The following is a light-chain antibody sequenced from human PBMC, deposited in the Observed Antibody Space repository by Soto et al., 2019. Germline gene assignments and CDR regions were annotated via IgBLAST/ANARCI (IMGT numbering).Light chain of an antibody. CDR1: SSDVGGYNY. Sequence: QSALTQPASVSGSPGQSITISCTGTSSDVGGYNYVSWYQQHPGKAPKLMIYEVSNRPSGVPNRFSGSKSGNTASLTISGLQAEDEADYYCSSYTSSSSPYVFGTGTQLTVL. CDR2: EVS. V-gene: IGLV2-14*01. CDR3: SSYTSSSSPYV. J-gene: IGLJ1*01.